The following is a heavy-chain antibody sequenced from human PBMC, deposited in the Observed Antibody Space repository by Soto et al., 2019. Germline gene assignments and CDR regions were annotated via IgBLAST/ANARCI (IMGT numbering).Heavy chain of an antibody. CDR2: IYWDDDK. J-gene: IGHJ4*02. Sequence: QITLKESGPTLVKPTQTLTLTCTFSGFSLSTSGVGVGWIRQPPGKALEWLALIYWDDDKRYSPSLKSRLTITKDTSKNQVVLTMTNMDPVDTATYYCTHRQTYCGGNCYLGFDYWGQGTLVTVSS. D-gene: IGHD2-21*02. V-gene: IGHV2-5*02. CDR1: GFSLSTSGVG. CDR3: THRQTYCGGNCYLGFDY.